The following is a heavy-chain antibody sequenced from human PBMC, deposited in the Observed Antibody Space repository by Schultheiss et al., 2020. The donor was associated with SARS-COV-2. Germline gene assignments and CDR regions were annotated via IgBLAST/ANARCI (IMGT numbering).Heavy chain of an antibody. J-gene: IGHJ5*02. CDR1: GYTFTRNG. D-gene: IGHD1-26*01. Sequence: ASVKVSCRTSGYTFTRNGINWVRQAPGQGLEWMGGIIPIFGTANYAQKLQGRLTMTTDTSTSTAYMELSSLRSEDTAVYYCASPQGGPWGQGTLVTVSS. V-gene: IGHV1-18*01. CDR3: ASPQGGP. CDR2: IIPIFGTA.